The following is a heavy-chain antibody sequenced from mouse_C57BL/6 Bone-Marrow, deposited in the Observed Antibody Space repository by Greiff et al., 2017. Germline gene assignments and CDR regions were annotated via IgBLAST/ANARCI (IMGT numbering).Heavy chain of an antibody. CDR2: FCPGSGSI. CDR1: GYTFTEYT. Sequence: QVQLQQSGAELVKPGASVKLSCKASGYTFTEYTIHWVKQRSGQGLEWIGRFCPGSGSIKYTEKFKDKATLTADKSSSTVYMELSRLTSEDSEVYFCANHEDYYGSSYARDYWGQGTSVTVSS. V-gene: IGHV1-62-2*01. CDR3: ANHEDYYGSSYARDY. J-gene: IGHJ4*01. D-gene: IGHD1-1*01.